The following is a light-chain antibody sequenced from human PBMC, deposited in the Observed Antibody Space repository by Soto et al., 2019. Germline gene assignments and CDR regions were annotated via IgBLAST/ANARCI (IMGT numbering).Light chain of an antibody. J-gene: IGLJ1*01. CDR3: SSYTSSSSYV. V-gene: IGLV2-14*01. CDR1: SSDVGGYNY. Sequence: QSALTQPASVSGSPGQSITISCTGTSSDVGGYNYVSWYQQHPGKAPKLMIYEVSNRPSGVSNRFSGSKSGITASLTISGLQAEDEAAYYCSSYTSSSSYVFGTGTKLTVL. CDR2: EVS.